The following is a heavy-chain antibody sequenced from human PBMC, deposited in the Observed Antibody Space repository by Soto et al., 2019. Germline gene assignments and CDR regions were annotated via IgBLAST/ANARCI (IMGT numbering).Heavy chain of an antibody. D-gene: IGHD4-17*01. CDR1: GGSISSGGYY. J-gene: IGHJ6*02. Sequence: QVQLQESGPGLVKPSQTLSLTCTVSGGSISSGGYYWRWIRQHPGKGLEWIGYIYYSGSTYYNPSLKSRVTISVDTSKNQISLKLSSVTAADTAVYYCARDRGYGDYVVDYYYYYGMDVWGQGTTVTVSS. CDR2: IYYSGST. CDR3: ARDRGYGDYVVDYYYYYGMDV. V-gene: IGHV4-31*03.